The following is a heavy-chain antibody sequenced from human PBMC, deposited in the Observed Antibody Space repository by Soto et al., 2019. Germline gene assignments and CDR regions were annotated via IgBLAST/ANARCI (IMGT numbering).Heavy chain of an antibody. CDR1: GGSISSYD. V-gene: IGHV4-59*01. Sequence: SETLSLTCTVSGGSISSYDWSWIRQPPGKGLEWIGYIYYSGSTNYNPSLKSRVTISVDTSKNQFSLKLSRLRSDDTAVYYCARDPMGIAVAGTLYYFDYWGQGTLVTVSS. CDR3: ARDPMGIAVAGTLYYFDY. J-gene: IGHJ4*02. D-gene: IGHD6-19*01. CDR2: IYYSGST.